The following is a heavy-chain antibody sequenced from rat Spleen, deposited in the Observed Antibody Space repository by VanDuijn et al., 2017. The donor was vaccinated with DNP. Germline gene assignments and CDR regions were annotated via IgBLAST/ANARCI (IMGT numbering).Heavy chain of an antibody. CDR1: RITFSDHN. J-gene: IGHJ2*01. Sequence: EVQLVESGGGLVQPGRSLKLSCAVSRITFSDHNMAWVRQPPTKGLEWVASISTGGDHTYYRDSVKGRFTISRDDARGTLSLQMDSLRSEDTATYYCATLILLQWGQGVMVTVSS. D-gene: IGHD1-1*01. CDR2: ISTGGDHT. V-gene: IGHV5-25*01. CDR3: ATLILLQ.